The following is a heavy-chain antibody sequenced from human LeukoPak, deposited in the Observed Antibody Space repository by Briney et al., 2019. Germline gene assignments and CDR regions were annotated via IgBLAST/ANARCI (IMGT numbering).Heavy chain of an antibody. CDR3: VKAVRGDECF. CDR2: VTSDGGST. D-gene: IGHD3-10*01. J-gene: IGHJ4*02. V-gene: IGHV3-64D*09. Sequence: GGSLRLFCSASRSTFSQSNMHWVRQSIRQALEYVSTVTSDGGSTYYADSVKGRFTISRDNSKNTLYLQMSGLRAEDTAVYYCVKAVRGDECFWGQGTLVTVSS. CDR1: RSTFSQSN.